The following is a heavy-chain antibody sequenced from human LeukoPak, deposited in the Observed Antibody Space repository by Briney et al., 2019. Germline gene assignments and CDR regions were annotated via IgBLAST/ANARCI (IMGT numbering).Heavy chain of an antibody. J-gene: IGHJ5*02. CDR2: INVGNGNT. CDR1: GYTFTIYA. V-gene: IGHV1-3*01. D-gene: IGHD6-13*01. CDR3: ARGLGYGVFDP. Sequence: ASVKVSCKASGYTFTIYALTWVRQAPGQRLEWMGWINVGNGNTKSSQKFQGRVTITRDMSASTAYMELSSLRSEDTAVYYCARGLGYGVFDPWGQGTLVTVSS.